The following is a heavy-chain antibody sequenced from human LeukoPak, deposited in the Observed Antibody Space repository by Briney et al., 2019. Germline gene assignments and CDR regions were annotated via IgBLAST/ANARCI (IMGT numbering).Heavy chain of an antibody. D-gene: IGHD3-3*01. CDR3: ARSELAYDFWSGYSAGLDY. CDR2: IIPILGIA. J-gene: IGHJ4*02. V-gene: IGHV1-69*04. Sequence: ASVKVSCKASGGTFSSYAISWVRQAPGQGLEWMGRIIPILGIANYAQKFQGRVTITADKSTCTAYMELSSLRSVDTAVYYCARSELAYDFWSGYSAGLDYWGQGTLVTVSS. CDR1: GGTFSSYA.